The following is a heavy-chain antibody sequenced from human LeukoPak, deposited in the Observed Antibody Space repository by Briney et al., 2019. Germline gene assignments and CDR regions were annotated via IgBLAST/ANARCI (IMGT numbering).Heavy chain of an antibody. CDR2: ISGSGDTT. Sequence: GGSLRLSCAASGFTFSNYAMSWVRQAPGKGLEWISGISGSGDTTYYADSVKGRFTISRDNSKNTLYLQMNSLRAEDSAVYYCTTSVGATTGTLFAYWGQGTLVTVSS. CDR1: GFTFSNYA. J-gene: IGHJ4*02. D-gene: IGHD1-26*01. V-gene: IGHV3-23*01. CDR3: TTSVGATTGTLFAY.